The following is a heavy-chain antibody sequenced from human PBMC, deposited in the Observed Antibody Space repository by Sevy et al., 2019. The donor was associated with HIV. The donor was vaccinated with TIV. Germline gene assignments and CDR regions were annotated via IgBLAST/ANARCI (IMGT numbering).Heavy chain of an antibody. J-gene: IGHJ6*02. Sequence: GGSLRLSSAASGFSFNNFGMHWVRQAPGKGLEWVAVISYDGNHKYYAGDSVKGRFSISRDNSKNTLYLEINSLRNEDTAVFYCAKDGGNYGTGINNYGMAVWGQGTTVTVSS. V-gene: IGHV3-30*18. CDR1: GFSFNNFG. D-gene: IGHD1-1*01. CDR3: AKDGGNYGTGINNYGMAV. CDR2: ISYDGNHK.